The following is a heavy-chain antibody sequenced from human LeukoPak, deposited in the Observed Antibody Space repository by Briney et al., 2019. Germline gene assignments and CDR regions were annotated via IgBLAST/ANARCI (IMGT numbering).Heavy chain of an antibody. J-gene: IGHJ4*02. Sequence: GGSLRLSCAVAGFTFSGFYMTWIRQAPGRGMEWISYISTTGSDISYADSVKGRFTISRDNVKNSLYLQMNSLTAEDTAVYYCAKTARTLDYWGQGTLVTVSS. CDR1: GFTFSGFY. CDR3: AKTARTLDY. V-gene: IGHV3-11*01. D-gene: IGHD1/OR15-1a*01. CDR2: ISTTGSDI.